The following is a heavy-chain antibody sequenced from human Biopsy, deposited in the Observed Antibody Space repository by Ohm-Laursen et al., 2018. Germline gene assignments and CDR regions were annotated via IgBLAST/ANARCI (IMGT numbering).Heavy chain of an antibody. CDR1: GDSIFGGGYY. J-gene: IGHJ2*01. D-gene: IGHD3-22*01. CDR2: IFFSGDT. Sequence: SQTLSLTCIVSGDSIFGGGYYWTWIRQHPEKGLEWLGYIFFSGDTHYNPSLRSRVDISSDMSKNEFYLRLYPVTAADTAVYYCARAKTQDRSFPDWYFDLWGRGTLVTVSS. CDR3: ARAKTQDRSFPDWYFDL. V-gene: IGHV4-31*03.